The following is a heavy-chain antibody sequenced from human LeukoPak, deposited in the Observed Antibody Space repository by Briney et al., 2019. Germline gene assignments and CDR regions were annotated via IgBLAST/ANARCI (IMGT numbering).Heavy chain of an antibody. CDR3: ARVRYYYGSGSYDAFDI. D-gene: IGHD3-10*01. V-gene: IGHV4-4*07. Sequence: SETLSLTCTVSGGSISSYYWSWIRQPAGKRLEWIGRIYTSGSTNYNPSLKSRVTMSVDTSKNQFSLKLSSVTAADTAVYYCARVRYYYGSGSYDAFDIWGQGTMVTVSS. CDR2: IYTSGST. J-gene: IGHJ3*02. CDR1: GGSISSYY.